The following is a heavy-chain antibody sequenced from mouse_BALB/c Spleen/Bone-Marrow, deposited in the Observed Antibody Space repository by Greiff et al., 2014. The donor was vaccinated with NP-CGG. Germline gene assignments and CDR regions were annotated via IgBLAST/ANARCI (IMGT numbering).Heavy chain of an antibody. CDR1: GFNIKDTY. D-gene: IGHD2-2*01. V-gene: IGHV14-3*02. J-gene: IGHJ3*01. CDR3: ARWLPLAY. Sequence: EVQLQQSGAELVKPGASVKLSCTASGFNIKDTYMHWVKRRPEQGLEWIGRIDPANGNTKYDPKFQGKATITADTSSNTAYLQLSSLTSGDTAVYYCARWLPLAYWGQGTLVTVSA. CDR2: IDPANGNT.